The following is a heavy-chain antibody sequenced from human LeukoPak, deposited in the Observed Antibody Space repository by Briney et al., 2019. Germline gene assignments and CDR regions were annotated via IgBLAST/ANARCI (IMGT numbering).Heavy chain of an antibody. CDR2: IIPIFGTA. CDR3: ARATIFGVILDP. CDR1: GGTFSSYA. J-gene: IGHJ5*02. V-gene: IGHV1-69*05. D-gene: IGHD3-3*01. Sequence: SVKVSCKASGGTFSSYAINWVRQAPGQGLEWMGGIIPIFGTANYAQKFQGRVTITTDESTSTAYMELSSLRSEDTAVYYCARATIFGVILDPWGQGTLVTVSS.